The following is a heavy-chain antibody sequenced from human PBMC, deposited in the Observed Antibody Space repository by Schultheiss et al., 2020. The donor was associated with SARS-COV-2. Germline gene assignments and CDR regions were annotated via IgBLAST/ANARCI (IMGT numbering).Heavy chain of an antibody. J-gene: IGHJ4*02. CDR2: IRGSGGKT. V-gene: IGHV3-23*01. Sequence: GESLKISCAASGFTFSSYAMSWVRQAPGKGLELVSAIRGSGGKTYSADSVKGRFTISRDNSKNTLYLQMNSLRAEDTAVYYCAKDHASGYDPNYFDYWGQGTLVTVSS. CDR3: AKDHASGYDPNYFDY. CDR1: GFTFSSYA. D-gene: IGHD5-12*01.